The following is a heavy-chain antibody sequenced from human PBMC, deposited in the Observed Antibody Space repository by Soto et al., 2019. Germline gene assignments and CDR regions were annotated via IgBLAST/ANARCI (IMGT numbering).Heavy chain of an antibody. D-gene: IGHD3-16*01. Sequence: EVQLLESGGGLVQPGGSLRLSCVGSGFTFINHAMNWVRQAPGKGLEWVSGISGGGDRTFDADSVKGRFTISRDNSKNTVNLQLNRLRADDTAVYYCARKVLGSTTRPDYWYLDLWGRGTRVTVSS. CDR3: ARKVLGSTTRPDYWYLDL. V-gene: IGHV3-23*01. CDR1: GFTFINHA. J-gene: IGHJ2*01. CDR2: ISGGGDRT.